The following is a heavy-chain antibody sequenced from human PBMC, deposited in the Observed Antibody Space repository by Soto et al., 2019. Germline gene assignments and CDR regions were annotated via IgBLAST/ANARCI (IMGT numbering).Heavy chain of an antibody. Sequence: ASVKVSCKASGYTFTGYYMHWVRQAPGQGLEWMGWINPNSGGTNYAQKFQGWVTMTRDTSISTAYMELSRLRSDDTAVYYCARDLHDYGDFYTWFDPWGQGTLVTVSS. J-gene: IGHJ5*02. CDR3: ARDLHDYGDFYTWFDP. CDR2: INPNSGGT. V-gene: IGHV1-2*04. CDR1: GYTFTGYY. D-gene: IGHD4-17*01.